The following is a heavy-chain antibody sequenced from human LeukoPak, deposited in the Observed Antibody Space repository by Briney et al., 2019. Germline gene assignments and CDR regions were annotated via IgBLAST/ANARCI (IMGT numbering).Heavy chain of an antibody. J-gene: IGHJ4*02. D-gene: IGHD3-10*01. CDR3: AREALYYGSGSQFDY. Sequence: GGSLRLSCAASGFTFSSYEMNWVRQAPGKGLEWVSYISSSGSTIYYADSVKGRFTISRDNSKNTLYLQMGSLRAEDTAVYYCAREALYYGSGSQFDYWGQGTLVTVSS. V-gene: IGHV3-48*03. CDR1: GFTFSSYE. CDR2: ISSSGSTI.